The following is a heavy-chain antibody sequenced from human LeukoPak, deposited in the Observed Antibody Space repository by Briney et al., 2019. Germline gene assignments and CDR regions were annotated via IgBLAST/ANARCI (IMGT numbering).Heavy chain of an antibody. Sequence: GESLKISCKGSGHSFTSYWIGWVRQMPGKGLEWMGIIYPGDSDTRYSPSFQGQVTISADKSISTAYLQWSSLKASDTAMYYCVYCSSTSCYGYFDYWGQGTLVTVSS. CDR2: IYPGDSDT. V-gene: IGHV5-51*01. CDR1: GHSFTSYW. J-gene: IGHJ4*02. CDR3: VYCSSTSCYGYFDY. D-gene: IGHD2-2*01.